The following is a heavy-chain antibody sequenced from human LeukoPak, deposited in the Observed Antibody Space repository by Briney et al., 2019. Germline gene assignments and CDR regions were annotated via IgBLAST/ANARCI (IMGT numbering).Heavy chain of an antibody. Sequence: PGGSLRLSCAASGFTFSSYSMNWVRQAPGKGLEWASSISSSSSYIYYADSVKGRFTISRDNAKNSLYLQMNSLRAEDTAVYYCARDSSGYYPSYWGQGTLVTVSS. CDR1: GFTFSSYS. V-gene: IGHV3-21*01. CDR3: ARDSSGYYPSY. J-gene: IGHJ4*02. CDR2: ISSSSSYI. D-gene: IGHD3-22*01.